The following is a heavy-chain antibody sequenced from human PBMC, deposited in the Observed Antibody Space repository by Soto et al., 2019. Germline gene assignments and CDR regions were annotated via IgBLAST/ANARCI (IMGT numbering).Heavy chain of an antibody. J-gene: IGHJ5*02. CDR1: GGSISSSNW. Sequence: QVQLQESGPGLVKPSGTLSLTCAVSGGSISSSNWWSWVRQPPGKGLEWIGEIYHSGSTNYHPSRKGRVTISVDKSKNQFSLKLSSVTAADTAVYYCGRGAGIAVAGWFDPWGQGTLVTVSS. CDR2: IYHSGST. D-gene: IGHD6-19*01. CDR3: GRGAGIAVAGWFDP. V-gene: IGHV4-4*02.